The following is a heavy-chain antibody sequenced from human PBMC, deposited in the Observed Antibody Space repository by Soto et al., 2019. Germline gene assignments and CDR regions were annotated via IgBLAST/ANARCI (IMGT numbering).Heavy chain of an antibody. J-gene: IGHJ3*02. V-gene: IGHV4-31*03. CDR2: ISYSGST. CDR3: ARTSIFGVGFNAFDI. CDR1: GGPFSGGGYY. Sequence: PSETLSLTCTVSGGPFSGGGYYLSWIGQHPGKGLEWMGYISYSGSTKYKPSLQSRITISVETSKNQFSLRLTSVTAADTEIYFCARTSIFGVGFNAFDIWAQGTLVTVSS. D-gene: IGHD3-3*01.